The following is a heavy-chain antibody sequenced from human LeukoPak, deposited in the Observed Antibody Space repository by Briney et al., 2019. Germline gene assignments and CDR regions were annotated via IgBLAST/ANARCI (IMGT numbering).Heavy chain of an antibody. CDR2: INDYTANT. V-gene: IGHV4-34*01. J-gene: IGHJ6*02. D-gene: IGHD3-22*01. CDR3: ARGRIAKIVVVHGFHYGMDV. CDR1: GGSFTDYF. Sequence: SETLSLTCDVFGGSFTDYFWTWIRQSPGKGLEWIGEINDYTANTNYNPSLNSRVSISLEKSKNQFSLELRSVTAADTAVYYCARGRIAKIVVVHGFHYGMDVWGQGTTVTVSS.